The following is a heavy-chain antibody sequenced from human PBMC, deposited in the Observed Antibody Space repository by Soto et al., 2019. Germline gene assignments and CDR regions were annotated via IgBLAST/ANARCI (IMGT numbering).Heavy chain of an antibody. Sequence: PSETLSLTCTVSGGSVSSGGCYWSWIRQPPGKGLEWIGYVYYSGSTNYNPSLKSRVTISVDTSKNQFSLKLSSVTAADTAVYYCARSRYGAITNPYYFDYWGQGTLVTVSS. CDR3: ARSRYGAITNPYYFDY. CDR2: VYYSGST. CDR1: GGSVSSGGCY. J-gene: IGHJ4*02. D-gene: IGHD4-17*01. V-gene: IGHV4-61*08.